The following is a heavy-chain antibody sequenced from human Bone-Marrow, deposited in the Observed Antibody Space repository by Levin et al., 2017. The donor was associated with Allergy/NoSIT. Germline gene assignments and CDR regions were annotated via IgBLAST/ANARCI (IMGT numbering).Heavy chain of an antibody. CDR1: GYKFTSYW. D-gene: IGHD2-15*01. CDR3: ARRLGSGGSPDY. J-gene: IGHJ4*02. CDR2: IYPGDSDT. Sequence: GASVKVSCKGSGYKFTSYWIGWVRQMPGKGLEWMGIIYPGDSDTRYSPSFQGQVTIPADKSISTAYLQWSSLKASDTAMYYCARRLGSGGSPDYWGQGTLVTVSS. V-gene: IGHV5-51*03.